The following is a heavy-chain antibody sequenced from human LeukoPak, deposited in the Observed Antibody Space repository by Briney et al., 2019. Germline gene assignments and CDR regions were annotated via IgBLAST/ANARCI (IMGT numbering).Heavy chain of an antibody. V-gene: IGHV3-30-3*01. D-gene: IGHD1-26*01. CDR2: ISYDGSNK. J-gene: IGHJ4*02. CDR1: GFTFSSYA. CDR3: ARDLASGATAPLLFDY. Sequence: GSLRLSCAASGFTFSSYAMHWVRQAPGKGLEWVAVISYDGSNKYYADSVKGRFTISRDNSKNTLYLQMNSLSAEDTAVYCCARDLASGATAPLLFDYWGQGTLVTVSS.